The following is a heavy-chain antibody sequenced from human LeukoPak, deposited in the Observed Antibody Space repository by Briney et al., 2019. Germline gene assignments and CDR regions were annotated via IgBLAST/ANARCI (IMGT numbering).Heavy chain of an antibody. CDR1: GGSISSYY. J-gene: IGHJ5*02. D-gene: IGHD6-6*01. CDR3: ARELRIAAPRGPRGDWFDP. V-gene: IGHV4-59*01. CDR2: IYYSGST. Sequence: SETLSLTCTVSGGSISSYYWSWIRQPPGKGLEWIGYIYYSGSTNYNPSLKSRVTISVDTSKNQFSLKLSSVTAADTAVYYCARELRIAAPRGPRGDWFDPWGLGTLVTVSS.